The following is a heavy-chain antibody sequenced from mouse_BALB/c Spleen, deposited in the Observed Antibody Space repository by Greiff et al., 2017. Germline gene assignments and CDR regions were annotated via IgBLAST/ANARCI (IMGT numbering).Heavy chain of an antibody. CDR3: TRDRETGYVAWFAY. D-gene: IGHD1-2*01. CDR1: GFTFSSYT. J-gene: IGHJ3*01. Sequence: EVQGVESGGGLVKPGGSLKLSCAASGFTFSSYTMSWVRQTPEKRLEWVATISSGGSYTYYPDSVKGRFTISRDNAKNTLYLQMSSLKSEDTAMYYCTRDRETGYVAWFAYWGQGTLVTVSA. CDR2: ISSGGSYT. V-gene: IGHV5-6-4*01.